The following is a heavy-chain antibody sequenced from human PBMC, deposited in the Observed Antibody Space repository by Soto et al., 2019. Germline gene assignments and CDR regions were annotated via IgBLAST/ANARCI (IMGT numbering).Heavy chain of an antibody. CDR2: IIPIFGTA. V-gene: IGHV1-69*13. CDR1: GGTFSSYA. J-gene: IGHJ4*02. CDR3: ASTRDIVATTGPFDY. Sequence: ASVKVSCKASGGTFSSYAISWVRQAPGQGLEWMGGIIPIFGTANYAQKFQGRVTITADESTSTAYMELSSLRSEDTAVYYCASTRDIVATTGPFDYWGQGTLVTVSS. D-gene: IGHD5-12*01.